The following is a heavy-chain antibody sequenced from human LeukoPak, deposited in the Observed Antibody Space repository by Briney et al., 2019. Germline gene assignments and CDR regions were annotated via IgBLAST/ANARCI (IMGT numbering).Heavy chain of an antibody. J-gene: IGHJ4*02. CDR1: GFTFSSYS. V-gene: IGHV3-21*05. Sequence: PGGSLRLSCAASGFTFSSYSMNWVRQAPGKGLEWVSYISSSSSYIYYADSVKGRFTISRDNAKNSLYLQMNSLRAEDTAVYYCARDAVVGATLKEFDYWGQRTLVTVSS. CDR3: ARDAVVGATLKEFDY. D-gene: IGHD1-26*01. CDR2: ISSSSSYI.